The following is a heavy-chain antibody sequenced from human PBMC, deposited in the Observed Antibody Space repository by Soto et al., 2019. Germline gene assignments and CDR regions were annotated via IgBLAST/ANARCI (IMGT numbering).Heavy chain of an antibody. J-gene: IGHJ4*02. Sequence: QVQLVQSGAEVKKPGASVKVSCKASGYTFTSYGISWVRQAPVQGLEWMGWISAYNGNTNYAQKLQGRVTMTTDTSASTAYMELRSLRSDDTAVYYCARDFNVLVPAAPGYWGQGTLVTVSS. CDR3: ARDFNVLVPAAPGY. V-gene: IGHV1-18*01. CDR1: GYTFTSYG. CDR2: ISAYNGNT. D-gene: IGHD2-2*01.